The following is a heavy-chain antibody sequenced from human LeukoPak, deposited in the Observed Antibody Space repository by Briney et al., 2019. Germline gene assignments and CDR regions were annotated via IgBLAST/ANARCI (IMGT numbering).Heavy chain of an antibody. V-gene: IGHV4-59*01. Sequence: GSLRLSCAASGFTFSSYEMNWIRQPPGKGLEWIGYIYYSGSTNYNPSLKSRVTISVDTSKNQFSLKLSSVTAADTAVYYCARGRSDFWSGYYWRVYYYMDVWGKGTTVTVSS. CDR3: ARGRSDFWSGYYWRVYYYMDV. CDR2: IYYSGST. J-gene: IGHJ6*03. CDR1: GFTFSSYE. D-gene: IGHD3-3*01.